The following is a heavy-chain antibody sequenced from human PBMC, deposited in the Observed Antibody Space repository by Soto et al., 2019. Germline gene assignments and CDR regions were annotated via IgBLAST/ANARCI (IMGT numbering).Heavy chain of an antibody. CDR1: GDSITSANW. CDR2: IYHNGST. V-gene: IGHV4-4*02. Sequence: SETLSLTCAVSGDSITSANWWSWVRQSPRKGLEWLGEIYHNGSTNYNPSLKSRVTISVDTSKNQFSLKLSSVTAADTAVYYCARTRRINYYDSSGYYYYYYGMDVWGQGTTVTVSS. J-gene: IGHJ6*02. CDR3: ARTRRINYYDSSGYYYYYYGMDV. D-gene: IGHD3-22*01.